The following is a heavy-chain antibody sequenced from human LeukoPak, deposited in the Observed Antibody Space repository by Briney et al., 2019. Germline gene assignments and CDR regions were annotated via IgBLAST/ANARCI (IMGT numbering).Heavy chain of an antibody. D-gene: IGHD6-19*01. J-gene: IGHJ4*02. CDR1: GFTFSSYA. V-gene: IGHV3-33*08. CDR2: IWYDGSNK. Sequence: PWGSLRLSCAASGFTFSSYALHWVRQAPGKGLEWVAVIWYDGSNKYYADSVKGRFTISRDNSKNTLYLQMNSLRAEDTAVYYCARDRDSSGWEWGQGTLVTVSS. CDR3: ARDRDSSGWE.